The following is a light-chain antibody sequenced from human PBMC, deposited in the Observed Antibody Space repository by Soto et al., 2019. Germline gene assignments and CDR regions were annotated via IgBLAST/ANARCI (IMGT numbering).Light chain of an antibody. V-gene: IGLV2-14*01. CDR1: SSDVGGYNY. Sequence: QSVLTQPASVSGSPGQSITISCTGTSSDVGGYNYVSWYQQHPDKAPKLMIYEVSNRPSGVSNRFSGSKSGNTASLTISGLQAEDEADYYCQSFDSSLSGWVFGGGTKLTVL. CDR2: EVS. J-gene: IGLJ3*02. CDR3: QSFDSSLSGWV.